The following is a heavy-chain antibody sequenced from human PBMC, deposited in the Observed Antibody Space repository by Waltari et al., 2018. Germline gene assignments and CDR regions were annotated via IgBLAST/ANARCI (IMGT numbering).Heavy chain of an antibody. J-gene: IGHJ6*02. CDR2: INQSGRP. CDR3: ARSIGETTGYMLRFHCVMVV. CDR1: GGSFSGYS. Sequence: QVQLQQWGAGLLKPSETLSLTCAVYGGSFSGYSCSWILHPPATGLVWFGAINQSGRPNSNLSTTRRGTIAVDACEQQFSSMMRSVSAAEAEVYYCARSIGETTGYMLRFHCVMVVWCQGTTV. V-gene: IGHV4-34*04. D-gene: IGHD3-9*01.